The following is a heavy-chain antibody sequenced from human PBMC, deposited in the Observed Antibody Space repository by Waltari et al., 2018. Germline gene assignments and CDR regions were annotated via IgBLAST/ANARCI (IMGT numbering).Heavy chain of an antibody. CDR3: ARGHSSPRDYFDY. Sequence: QVQVQESGPGLVKPSETLSLTCTVSGGSISSYYWSWIRQPPGKGLEWIGYIYYSGSTNYNPSLKSRVTISVDTSKNQFSLKLSSVTAADTAVYYCARGHSSPRDYFDYWGQGTLVTVSS. CDR1: GGSISSYY. D-gene: IGHD6-13*01. V-gene: IGHV4-59*01. CDR2: IYYSGST. J-gene: IGHJ4*02.